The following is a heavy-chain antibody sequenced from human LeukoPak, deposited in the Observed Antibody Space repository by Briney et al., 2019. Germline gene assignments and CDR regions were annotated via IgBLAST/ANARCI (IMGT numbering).Heavy chain of an antibody. Sequence: GGSLRLSCAGSGFTFGGYGMHWFRQAPGKGLEWVAVITYDGSRAFYADSVKGRFTISRDNSKNTMSVQMDDLRAEDTAVYYCTRYNNDHFDYWGQGTLVTVSS. CDR3: TRYNNDHFDY. D-gene: IGHD1-14*01. V-gene: IGHV3-33*01. CDR2: ITYDGSRA. CDR1: GFTFGGYG. J-gene: IGHJ4*02.